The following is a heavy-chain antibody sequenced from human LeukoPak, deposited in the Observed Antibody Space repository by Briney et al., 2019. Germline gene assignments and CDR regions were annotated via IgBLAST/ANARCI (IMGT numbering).Heavy chain of an antibody. J-gene: IGHJ4*02. CDR1: GFIFGNYR. CDR2: INSDGSGT. Sequence: GGSLRLSCATSGFIFGNYRMHWVRQAPGKGLVWVSRINSDGSGTDYAESVKGRFTISRDNAKNSLYLQMNSLRAEDTAVYYCARARWYSSGWDFFDYWGQGTLVTVSS. V-gene: IGHV3-74*01. CDR3: ARARWYSSGWDFFDY. D-gene: IGHD6-19*01.